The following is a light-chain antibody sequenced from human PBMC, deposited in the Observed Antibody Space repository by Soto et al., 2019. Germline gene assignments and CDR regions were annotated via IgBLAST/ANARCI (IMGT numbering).Light chain of an antibody. CDR3: QSYDSRLSGYV. Sequence: QSVLTQPPSVSGAPGQRVTISRTGSSSNIGAGHDVHWYQQLPGTAPKLLIYGNSNRPSGVPDRVSGSKSGTSASLAITGLQAEDEADYYCQSYDSRLSGYVFGTGTKVTV. CDR1: SSNIGAGHD. V-gene: IGLV1-40*01. CDR2: GNS. J-gene: IGLJ1*01.